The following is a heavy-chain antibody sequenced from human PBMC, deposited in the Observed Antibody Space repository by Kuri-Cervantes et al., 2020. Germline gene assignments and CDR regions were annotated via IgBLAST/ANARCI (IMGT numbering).Heavy chain of an antibody. Sequence: SETLSLTCTVSGGSIYGYRWGWVRQPPGKGLEWIAYIFYAGNPTYNPSLTSRATISVDASRSQFSLRLSSVTAADTAVYYCVREKRPYGDYPPTFDYWGQGALVTVSS. D-gene: IGHD4-17*01. J-gene: IGHJ4*02. CDR3: VREKRPYGDYPPTFDY. CDR1: GGSIYGYR. CDR2: IFYAGNP. V-gene: IGHV4-59*12.